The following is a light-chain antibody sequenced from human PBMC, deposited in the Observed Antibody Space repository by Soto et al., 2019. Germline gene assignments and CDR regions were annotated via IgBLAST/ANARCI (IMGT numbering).Light chain of an antibody. CDR1: GRDIGAYNY. Sequence: QSVLTQPASVSGSPGQSITISCTGSGRDIGAYNYVSWYRQHPGKAPKLIIYEVENRPSGVSNRFSASKSAFTASLTISGLQAEDEADYYCSSYGGSYNYIFGTGPKVTV. J-gene: IGLJ1*01. V-gene: IGLV2-14*01. CDR3: SSYGGSYNYI. CDR2: EVE.